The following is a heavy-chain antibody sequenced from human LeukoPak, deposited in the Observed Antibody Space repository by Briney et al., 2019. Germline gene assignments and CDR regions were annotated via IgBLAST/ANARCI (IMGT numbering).Heavy chain of an antibody. CDR2: IYYSGST. Sequence: SETLSLTCTVSGGSISSSSYYWGRIRQPPGKGLEWIGSIYYSGSTYYNPSLKSRVTISVDTSKNQFSLQLNSVTPEDTAVYYCARDGSSGWGYWFDPWGQGTLVTVSS. CDR1: GGSISSSSYY. CDR3: ARDGSSGWGYWFDP. V-gene: IGHV4-39*07. J-gene: IGHJ5*02. D-gene: IGHD6-19*01.